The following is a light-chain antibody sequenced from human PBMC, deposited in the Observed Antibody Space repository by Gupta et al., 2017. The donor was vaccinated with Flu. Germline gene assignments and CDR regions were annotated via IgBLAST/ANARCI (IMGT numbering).Light chain of an antibody. CDR1: SSNIGAGYD. CDR2: GNS. Sequence: QPVLPQPPSVSRAPGHSVTISCTGSSSNIGAGYDVHWYQQLPGTAPKLLIYGNSNRPSGVPDRFSGSKSGTSASLAITGLQAEDEADYYCQSYDNSLSGKVFGGGTKLTVL. J-gene: IGLJ3*02. CDR3: QSYDNSLSGKV. V-gene: IGLV1-40*01.